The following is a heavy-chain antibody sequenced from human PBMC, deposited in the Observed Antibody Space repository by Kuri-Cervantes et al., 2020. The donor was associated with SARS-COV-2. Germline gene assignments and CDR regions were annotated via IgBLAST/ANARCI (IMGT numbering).Heavy chain of an antibody. Sequence: GESLKISCAASGFTFSSYSMNWVRQAPGKGLEWVSYISSSSSTIYYADSVKGRFTISRDNAKNSLYLQMNSLRDEDTAVYYCASLSPYEWLRFMDPFYYYYGMDVWGQGTTVTVSS. J-gene: IGHJ6*02. CDR2: ISSSSSTI. CDR3: ASLSPYEWLRFMDPFYYYYGMDV. V-gene: IGHV3-48*02. D-gene: IGHD5-12*01. CDR1: GFTFSSYS.